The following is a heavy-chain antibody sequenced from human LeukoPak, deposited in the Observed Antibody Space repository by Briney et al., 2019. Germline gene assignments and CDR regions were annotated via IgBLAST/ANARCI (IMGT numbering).Heavy chain of an antibody. CDR2: IYTSGST. Sequence: SETLSLTCTVSGGSISSGNYYWSWIRQPAGKGLEWIGHIYTSGSTNYNPSLKSRVTISVDTSKNQFSLKLSSVTAADTAVYYCAISRGGNSPFDYWGQGTLVTVSS. V-gene: IGHV4-61*09. CDR1: GGSISSGNYY. CDR3: AISRGGNSPFDY. D-gene: IGHD4-23*01. J-gene: IGHJ4*02.